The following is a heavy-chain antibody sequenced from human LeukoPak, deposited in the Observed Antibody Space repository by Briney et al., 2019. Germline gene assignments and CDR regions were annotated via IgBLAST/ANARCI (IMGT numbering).Heavy chain of an antibody. D-gene: IGHD6-19*01. CDR3: AGNSDWYKSDS. CDR1: GGSISSGNW. V-gene: IGHV4-4*02. Sequence: PSWTLSLTCAVSGGSISSGNWWSWVRQPPGKGLGWIGEISHSGSTNYNPSLTSRVTISVDKSKNQSSLNLSSVTAGDTAVYFCAGNSDWYKSDSWGEGTLVTVSS. CDR2: ISHSGST. J-gene: IGHJ4*02.